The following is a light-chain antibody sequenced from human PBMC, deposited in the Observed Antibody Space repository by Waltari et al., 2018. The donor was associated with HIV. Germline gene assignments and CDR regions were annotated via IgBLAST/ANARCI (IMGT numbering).Light chain of an antibody. J-gene: IGKJ2*01. CDR2: KAS. Sequence: DIQMTQSPSTLSASVGDRVTITCRASQSISDWLAWYQQKPGKAPNLLISKASTLQKGVPSRFSGSESGTEFTLTINSLQPDDFATYYCQQYNSYPYTFGQGTKLEIK. CDR3: QQYNSYPYT. CDR1: QSISDW. V-gene: IGKV1-5*03.